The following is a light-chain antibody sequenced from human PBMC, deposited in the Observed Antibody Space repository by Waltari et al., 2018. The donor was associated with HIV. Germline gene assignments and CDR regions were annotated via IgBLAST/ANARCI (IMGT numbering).Light chain of an antibody. CDR1: RSDVGAYHY. CDR3: CSYAGSYTYV. J-gene: IGLJ1*01. CDR2: DVS. Sequence: HSALTHPLLVSGSPGPPVTISRTGTRSDVGAYHYVHWYQQHPGKAPKVMIYDVSKRPSGVPDRFSGSKSGNTASLTISGLQAEDEADYYCCSYAGSYTYVVGTGTKVTVL. V-gene: IGLV2-11*01.